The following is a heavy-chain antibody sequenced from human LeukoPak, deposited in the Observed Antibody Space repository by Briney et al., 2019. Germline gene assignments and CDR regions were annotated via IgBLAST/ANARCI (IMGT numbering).Heavy chain of an antibody. CDR1: GDSISSGGYY. D-gene: IGHD5-18*01. J-gene: IGHJ4*02. Sequence: SETLSLTCTVSGDSISSGGYYWTWIRQHPGKGLEWIGSIYYSGNTYYNSSLKSRVTISVDTSKNQFSLKLSSVTAADTAVYYCAREDVDTAMVPFDYWGQGTLVTVSS. CDR3: AREDVDTAMVPFDY. CDR2: IYYSGNT. V-gene: IGHV4-30-4*08.